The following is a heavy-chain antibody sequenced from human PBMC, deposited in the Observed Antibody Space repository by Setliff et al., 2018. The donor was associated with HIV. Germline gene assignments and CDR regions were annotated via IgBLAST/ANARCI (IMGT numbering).Heavy chain of an antibody. CDR1: AFMFHNHA. D-gene: IGHD4-4*01. Sequence: PGGSLRLSCAASAFMFHNHAMSWVRQVPGQGLEWVSAISDDGTRTIYADFVKGRFAISRDNSRNTLYLQMNSLGVEDTAFYYCARRGLTGRLDAFDIWGQGTMVTVSS. J-gene: IGHJ3*02. CDR2: ISDDGTRT. CDR3: ARRGLTGRLDAFDI. V-gene: IGHV3-23*01.